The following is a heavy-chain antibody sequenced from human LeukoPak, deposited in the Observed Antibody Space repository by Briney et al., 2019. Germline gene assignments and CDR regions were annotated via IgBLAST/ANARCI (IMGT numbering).Heavy chain of an antibody. D-gene: IGHD6-13*01. CDR2: ISYSGST. Sequence: SHTQSLTCTVSGRSISSYYWSWIRQPPGKALEWIGYISYSGSTNYNPSLKSRVTISVDTSKNQFSLKLSSVTAADTAVYYCARHLSPGIAPKDYWGQGTLVTVSS. J-gene: IGHJ4*02. CDR3: ARHLSPGIAPKDY. CDR1: GRSISSYY. V-gene: IGHV4-59*08.